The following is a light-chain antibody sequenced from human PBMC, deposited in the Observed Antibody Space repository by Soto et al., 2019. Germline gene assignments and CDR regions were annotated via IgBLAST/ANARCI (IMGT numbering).Light chain of an antibody. CDR3: QQYGDLLLT. V-gene: IGKV1-33*01. CDR1: QDIRYY. Sequence: DIQMTQSPSSLSASVGDRVTITCQASQDIRYYLNWYQRKPGTAPKLLIYDASHTETGVPSRFSGSGSGTDFTFTISNLQPEDIAMYYCQQYGDLLLTFGGGTKVEIK. J-gene: IGKJ4*01. CDR2: DAS.